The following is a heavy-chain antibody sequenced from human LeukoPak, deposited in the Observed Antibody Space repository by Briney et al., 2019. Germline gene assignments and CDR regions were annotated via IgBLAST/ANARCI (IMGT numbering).Heavy chain of an antibody. V-gene: IGHV3-21*01. CDR1: GFTFSSYS. CDR3: ARVTHYYDSSGYHRPDAFDI. CDR2: ISSSSSYI. Sequence: PGGSLRLSCAASGFTFSSYSMMWVRQAPGKGLEWVSSISSSSSYIYYADSVKGRFTISRDNAKNSLYLQMNSLRAEDTAVYYCARVTHYYDSSGYHRPDAFDIWGQGTMVTVSS. J-gene: IGHJ3*02. D-gene: IGHD3-22*01.